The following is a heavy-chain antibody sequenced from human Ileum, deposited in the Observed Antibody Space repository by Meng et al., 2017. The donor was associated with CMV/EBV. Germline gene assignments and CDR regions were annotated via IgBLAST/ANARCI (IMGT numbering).Heavy chain of an antibody. Sequence: ESLKISCAASGFTFSGYWMHWVRQGPGKGLEWVSRIMGDGSYANYADPVQGRFTLSRDNAKDTLFLQMNSLRGEDTAVYYCVRYGHHWNFDYWGQGTPVTVSS. CDR1: GFTFSGYW. V-gene: IGHV3-74*01. D-gene: IGHD1-1*01. CDR3: VRYGHHWNFDY. J-gene: IGHJ4*02. CDR2: IMGDGSYA.